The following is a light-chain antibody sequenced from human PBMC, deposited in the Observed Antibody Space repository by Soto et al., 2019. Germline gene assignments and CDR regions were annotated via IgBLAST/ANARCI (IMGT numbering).Light chain of an antibody. J-gene: IGKJ4*01. Sequence: EKVMTQSPAALSVSPGERATLSCRASQSVNSNLAWYQQKPGQAPRLLPYGASTRATGIPARFIGSASGSEFTSSVSSLQSGDPAVYYCQQYSDWSLSFGGGTKVEVK. V-gene: IGKV3-15*01. CDR1: QSVNSN. CDR3: QQYSDWSLS. CDR2: GAS.